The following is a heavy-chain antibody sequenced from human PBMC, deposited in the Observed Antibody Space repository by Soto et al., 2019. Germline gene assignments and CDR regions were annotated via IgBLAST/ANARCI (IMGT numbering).Heavy chain of an antibody. CDR2: ISPIFGTP. D-gene: IGHD1-26*01. V-gene: IGHV1-69*01. CDR3: ARVVVGSRLRLDY. CDR1: GGTFSSYT. Sequence: QVQLVKSGAEVKKPGSSVTVSCKASGGTFSSYTISWVRQAPGQGLEWMAGISPIFGTPIYAQKFQDRVTINADDSTMTAYMEMNRLTSEDTAVYYCARVVVGSRLRLDYWGQGTLVTISS. J-gene: IGHJ4*02.